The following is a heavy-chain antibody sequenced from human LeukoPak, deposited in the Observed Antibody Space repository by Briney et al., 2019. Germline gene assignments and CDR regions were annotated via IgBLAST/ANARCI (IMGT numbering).Heavy chain of an antibody. CDR3: ARRPTDEWSATNVAPFLRYYYYGMDV. J-gene: IGHJ6*02. CDR2: ISSSSSYI. D-gene: IGHD2-8*01. V-gene: IGHV3-21*01. CDR1: GFTFSSYS. Sequence: PGGSLRLSCAASGFTFSSYSMNWVRQAPGKGLEWVSSISSSSSYIYYADSVKGRFTISRDNAKNSLYLQMNSLRAEDTAVYYCARRPTDEWSATNVAPFLRYYYYGMDVWGQGTTVTVSS.